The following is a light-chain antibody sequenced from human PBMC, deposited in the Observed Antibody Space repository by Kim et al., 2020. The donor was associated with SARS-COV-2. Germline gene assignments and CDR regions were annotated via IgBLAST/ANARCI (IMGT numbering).Light chain of an antibody. CDR3: CSYTTSSTYV. V-gene: IGLV2-18*02. CDR1: SSDVGTYNR. Sequence: GQSVTISCTGTSSDVGTYNRFSWYQQSPGTAPKLIIYEVTNRPSGVPDRFSGSKSGNTASLIISGLQAEDEADYYCCSYTTSSTYVFGTGTQLTVL. J-gene: IGLJ1*01. CDR2: EVT.